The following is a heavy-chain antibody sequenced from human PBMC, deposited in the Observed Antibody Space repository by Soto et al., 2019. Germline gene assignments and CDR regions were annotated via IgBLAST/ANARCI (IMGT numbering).Heavy chain of an antibody. CDR3: ARDGPMDRAFDI. V-gene: IGHV1-18*01. CDR1: GYTFTRSG. Sequence: EASVKVSCKASGYTFTRSGISWVRQAPGQGLEWMGWISAYNGNTNYAQKLQGRVTMTTDTSTSTAYMELRSLRSDDTAVYYCARDGPMDRAFDIWGQGTMVTVSS. D-gene: IGHD3-10*01. CDR2: ISAYNGNT. J-gene: IGHJ3*02.